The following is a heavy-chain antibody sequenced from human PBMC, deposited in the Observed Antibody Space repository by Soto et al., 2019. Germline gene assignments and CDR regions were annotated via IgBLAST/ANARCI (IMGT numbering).Heavy chain of an antibody. Sequence: EVQLVESGGGLVQPGGSLRLSFAASGFTFSSYWMSWVRQAPGKGLEWVANIKEDGSERYYVDSVKGRFTISRDNAKNSRYLQMNSLRAEDTAVYYCARATGADKEDYWGQGTLVTVSS. CDR3: ARATGADKEDY. CDR2: IKEDGSER. CDR1: GFTFSSYW. D-gene: IGHD3-10*01. J-gene: IGHJ4*02. V-gene: IGHV3-7*04.